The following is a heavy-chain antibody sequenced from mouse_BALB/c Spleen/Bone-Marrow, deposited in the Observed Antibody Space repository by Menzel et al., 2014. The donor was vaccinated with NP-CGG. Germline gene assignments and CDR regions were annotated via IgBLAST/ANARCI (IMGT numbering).Heavy chain of an antibody. V-gene: IGHV1S137*01. CDR3: ARGLSYYYGTSYYFDY. CDR2: ISSSYGDA. J-gene: IGHJ2*01. CDR1: GYTFTDYA. Sequence: QVQLQQSGAELVRPGVSVKISCKGSGYTFTDYAMHWVKQSHAKSLEWIGIISSSYGDATYNQKFKGEATMTVDKSSNTAYMELARLTSEDSAIYYCARGLSYYYGTSYYFDYWGQGTTLTVSS. D-gene: IGHD1-1*01.